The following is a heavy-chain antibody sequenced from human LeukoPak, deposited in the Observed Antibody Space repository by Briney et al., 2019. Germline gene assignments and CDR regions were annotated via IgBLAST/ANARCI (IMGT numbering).Heavy chain of an antibody. CDR1: GITLSNYG. D-gene: IGHD3-22*01. CDR3: AKRGVVIRVILVGFHKEAYYFDS. J-gene: IGHJ4*02. CDR2: ISGSGGST. Sequence: PGGSLRLSCAVSGITLSNYGMSWVRQAPGKGLEWVAGISGSGGSTNYAESVKGRFTISRDNRKNTLFLQMNSLRAEDTAVYFYAKRGVVIRVILVGFHKEAYYFDSWGQGALVTVSS. V-gene: IGHV3-23*01.